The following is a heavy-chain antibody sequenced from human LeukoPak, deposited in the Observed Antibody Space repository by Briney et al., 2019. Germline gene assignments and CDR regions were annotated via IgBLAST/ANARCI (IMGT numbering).Heavy chain of an antibody. V-gene: IGHV3-21*01. J-gene: IGHJ4*02. Sequence: PGGSRRLSCAASGFTFRDYTMNWVRQAPGKGLEWVSAISKSGTYIKYADSEKGRFTVSRDNAKNSLFLQMNSLRVEDTAVYYCAREVVIVVEPAANTIDYWGQGTRVTVSS. CDR2: ISKSGTYI. D-gene: IGHD2-2*01. CDR1: GFTFRDYT. CDR3: AREVVIVVEPAANTIDY.